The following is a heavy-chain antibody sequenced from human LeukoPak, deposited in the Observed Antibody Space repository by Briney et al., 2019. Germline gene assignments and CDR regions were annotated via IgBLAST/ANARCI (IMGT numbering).Heavy chain of an antibody. CDR1: GYSFTDYH. V-gene: IGHV1-2*02. J-gene: IGHJ5*02. D-gene: IGHD2-2*01. Sequence: ASVKVSCKASGYSFTDYHVHWVRQAPGQGLEWMGWINPNSGGTNYAQKFQGRVTMTRDTSISTAYMELSRLRSDDTAVYYCARENDALQVYCSSTSCYAHNWFDPWGQGTLVTVSS. CDR3: ARENDALQVYCSSTSCYAHNWFDP. CDR2: INPNSGGT.